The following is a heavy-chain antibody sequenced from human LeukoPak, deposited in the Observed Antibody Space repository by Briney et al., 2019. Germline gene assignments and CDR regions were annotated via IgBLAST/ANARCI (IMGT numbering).Heavy chain of an antibody. CDR1: GGSISSYY. CDR3: AKTSGIEYYFDY. Sequence: SETLSLTCAVSGGSISSYYWSWIRQPPGKGLEWIGYIYYSGRTNYNPSLKSRVTISVDTSKNQFSLKLSSVTAADTAVYYCAKTSGIEYYFDYWGQGTLVTVSS. CDR2: IYYSGRT. J-gene: IGHJ4*02. D-gene: IGHD3-10*01. V-gene: IGHV4-59*01.